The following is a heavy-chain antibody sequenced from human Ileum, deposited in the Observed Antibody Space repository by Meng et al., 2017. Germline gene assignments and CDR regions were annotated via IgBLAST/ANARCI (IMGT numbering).Heavy chain of an antibody. V-gene: IGHV4-31*03. J-gene: IGHJ5*02. CDR2: IYHSGVT. CDR1: GGSISGGHYF. Sequence: VQLQEWGPGLVKPSQTLSLTCTVSGGSISGGHYFWSWIRQHPEKGLEWIGYIYHSGVTYYSPSLKSRLTISVDTSKNQFSLKLSSVTAADTAIYYCARGVVTYYDSSTLTWFDPWGQGALVTVSS. D-gene: IGHD3-22*01. CDR3: ARGVVTYYDSSTLTWFDP.